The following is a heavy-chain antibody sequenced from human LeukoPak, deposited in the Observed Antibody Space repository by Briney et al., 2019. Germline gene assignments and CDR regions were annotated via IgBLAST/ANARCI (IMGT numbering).Heavy chain of an antibody. D-gene: IGHD3-10*01. CDR3: ARHRGYYYGSGSYYPFDY. Sequence: SETLSLTCAVYGGSFSGYYWSWIRQPPGKGLEWIGEINHSGSTNYNPSLKSRGTISVDTTKNQFSLKLSSVTAADTAVYYCARHRGYYYGSGSYYPFDYWGQGTLVTVSS. J-gene: IGHJ4*02. V-gene: IGHV4-34*01. CDR2: INHSGST. CDR1: GGSFSGYY.